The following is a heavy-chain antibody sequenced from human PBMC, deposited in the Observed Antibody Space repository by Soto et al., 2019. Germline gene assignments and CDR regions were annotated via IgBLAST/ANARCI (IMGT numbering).Heavy chain of an antibody. V-gene: IGHV3-23*01. CDR3: VKVYSSNWHLGYYFDS. Sequence: EVQLLESGGNMVQPGGSLRLSCAASGFTFRSYAMSWVRQAPGKGLEWVSLISGSGDSLFTADSVKGRLTISRDNSKNTLYLQMNSLRAEDTAVYYCVKVYSSNWHLGYYFDSWGQGTLVTVSS. CDR1: GFTFRSYA. D-gene: IGHD6-19*01. J-gene: IGHJ4*02. CDR2: ISGSGDSL.